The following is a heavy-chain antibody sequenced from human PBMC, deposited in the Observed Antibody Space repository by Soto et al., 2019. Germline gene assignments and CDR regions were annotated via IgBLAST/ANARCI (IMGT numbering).Heavy chain of an antibody. CDR2: ISWDGGST. Sequence: XGSLRLSCAASGFTFDDYAMHWVRQAPGKGLEWVSLISWDGGSTYYADSVKGRFTISRDNSKNSLYLQMNSLRAEDTALYYCVGYYYDSSGYYNDYWGQGTLVTVSS. CDR1: GFTFDDYA. CDR3: VGYYYDSSGYYNDY. V-gene: IGHV3-43D*04. D-gene: IGHD3-22*01. J-gene: IGHJ4*02.